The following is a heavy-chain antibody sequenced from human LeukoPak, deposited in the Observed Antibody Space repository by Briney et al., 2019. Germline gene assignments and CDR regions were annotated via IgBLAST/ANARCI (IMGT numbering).Heavy chain of an antibody. Sequence: SETLSLTCAVSGGSISSGGYSWSWIRQPPGKGLEWIGYIYHSGSTYYNPSLKSRVTISVDRSKNQFSLKLSSVTAADTAVYYCARVVAGGSCCKYRYFDLWGRGTLVTVSS. CDR3: ARVVAGGSCCKYRYFDL. V-gene: IGHV4-30-2*01. J-gene: IGHJ2*01. CDR2: IYHSGST. D-gene: IGHD2-15*01. CDR1: GGSISSGGYS.